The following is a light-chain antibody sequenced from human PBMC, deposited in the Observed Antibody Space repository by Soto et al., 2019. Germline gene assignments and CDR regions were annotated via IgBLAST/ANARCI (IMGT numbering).Light chain of an antibody. CDR1: QSLLHSNGYNY. J-gene: IGKJ5*01. V-gene: IGKV2-28*01. CDR3: MQALQTPT. Sequence: DIVITQSPLSLPFTPLDPSSISCRSSQSLLHSNGYNYLDWYLQKPGQSPQLLIYLGSNRASGVPDRFSGSGSGTDFTLKISRVEAEDVGVYYCMQALQTPTFGQGTRLEIK. CDR2: LGS.